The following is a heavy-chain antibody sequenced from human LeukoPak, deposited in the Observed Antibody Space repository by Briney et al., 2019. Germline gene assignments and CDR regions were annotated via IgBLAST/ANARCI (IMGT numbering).Heavy chain of an antibody. D-gene: IGHD6-13*01. J-gene: IGHJ4*02. V-gene: IGHV1-2*02. CDR1: GYTFTGYY. CDR2: INPNSGGT. Sequence: ASVKVSCKASGYTFTGYYMHWVRQAPGQGLEWMGWINPNSGGTNYAQKFQGRVTMTGDTSISTAYMELSRLRSDDTAVYYCARGGEYSSRECDYWGQGTLVTVSS. CDR3: ARGGEYSSRECDY.